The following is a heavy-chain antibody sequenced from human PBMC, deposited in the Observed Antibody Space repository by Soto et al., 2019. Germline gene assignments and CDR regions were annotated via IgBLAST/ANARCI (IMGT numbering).Heavy chain of an antibody. Sequence: EVQLVESGGGLIQPGGSLRLSCAASGFTVSSNYMSWVRQAPGKGLEWVSVIYSGGSTYYADSVKGRFTISRDNSKNTLYLQMNSLSAEDTAVYYCASVVVGATRPFDYWGQGTLVTVSS. CDR3: ASVVVGATRPFDY. J-gene: IGHJ4*02. V-gene: IGHV3-53*01. CDR2: IYSGGST. D-gene: IGHD1-26*01. CDR1: GFTVSSNY.